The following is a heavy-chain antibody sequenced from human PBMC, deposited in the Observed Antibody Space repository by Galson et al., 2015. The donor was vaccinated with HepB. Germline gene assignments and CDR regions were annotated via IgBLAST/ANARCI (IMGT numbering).Heavy chain of an antibody. V-gene: IGHV1-69*06. CDR1: GGTFSSYA. CDR2: IIPIFGTA. CDR3: ARSLSRVTIFGVVTPPVAWFDP. J-gene: IGHJ5*02. D-gene: IGHD3-3*01. Sequence: SVKGSCKASGGTFSSYAISWVRQAPGQGLEWMGGIIPIFGTANYAQKFQGRVTITADKSTSTAYMELSSLRSEDTAVYHCARSLSRVTIFGVVTPPVAWFDPWGQGTLVTVSS.